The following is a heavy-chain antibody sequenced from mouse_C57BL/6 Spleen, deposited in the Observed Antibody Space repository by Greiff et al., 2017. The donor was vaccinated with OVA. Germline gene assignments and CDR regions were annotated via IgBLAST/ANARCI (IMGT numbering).Heavy chain of an antibody. Sequence: VQLQQSGPELVKPGASVKISCKASGYTFTDYYMNWVKQSHGKSLEWIGDINPNNGGTSYNQKFKGKATLTVDKSSSTAYMELRSLTSEDSAVYYCARVDDYDGYYYAMDYWGQGTSVTVSS. CDR3: ARVDDYDGYYYAMDY. CDR1: GYTFTDYY. D-gene: IGHD2-4*01. J-gene: IGHJ4*01. V-gene: IGHV1-26*01. CDR2: INPNNGGT.